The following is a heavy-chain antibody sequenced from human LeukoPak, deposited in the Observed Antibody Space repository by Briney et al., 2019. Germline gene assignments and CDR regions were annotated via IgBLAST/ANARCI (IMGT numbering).Heavy chain of an antibody. J-gene: IGHJ6*04. CDR1: GGSISSYY. CDR3: ARGSSSGWFLGDV. V-gene: IGHV4-59*01. CDR2: IYYSGST. D-gene: IGHD6-19*01. Sequence: PSETLSLTCTVSGGSISSYYWNWIRQPPGKGLEWIGYIYYSGSTNYNPSLKSRVTISVDTSKNQFSLKLSSVTAADTAVYYCARGSSSGWFLGDVWGKGTTVTVSS.